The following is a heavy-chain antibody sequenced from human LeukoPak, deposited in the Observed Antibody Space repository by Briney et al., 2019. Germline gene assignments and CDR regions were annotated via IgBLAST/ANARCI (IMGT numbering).Heavy chain of an antibody. Sequence: PSETLSLTCAVYGGSFSGYYWSWIRQPPGKGLEWIGEINHSGSTNYNPSLKSRVTISVDTSKNQFSLKLSSVTAADTVVYYCARGRWSGNSKWHFPHWGQGTLVTVSS. V-gene: IGHV4-34*01. CDR1: GGSFSGYY. D-gene: IGHD4-23*01. J-gene: IGHJ1*01. CDR3: ARGRWSGNSKWHFPH. CDR2: INHSGST.